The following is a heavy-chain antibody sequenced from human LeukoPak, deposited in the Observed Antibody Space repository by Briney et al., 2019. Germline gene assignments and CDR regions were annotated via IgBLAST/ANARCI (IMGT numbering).Heavy chain of an antibody. CDR3: ATYYYDSSGYYFDY. CDR2: IWYDGSNK. CDR1: GFIFSSYG. D-gene: IGHD3-22*01. V-gene: IGHV3-33*01. J-gene: IGHJ4*02. Sequence: GGSLRLSCAASGFIFSSYGMHWVRQAPGKGLEWVAVIWYDGSNKYYADSVKGRFTISRDNSKNTLYLQMNSLRAEDTAVYYCATYYYDSSGYYFDYWGQGTLVTVSS.